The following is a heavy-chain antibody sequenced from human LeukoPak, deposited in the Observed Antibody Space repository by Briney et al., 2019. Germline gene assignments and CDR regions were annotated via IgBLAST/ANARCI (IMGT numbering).Heavy chain of an antibody. J-gene: IGHJ4*02. CDR3: AKDMGASVYSGSGGDY. V-gene: IGHV3-11*01. Sequence: GGSLRLSCAASGFTFSDYYMSWIRQAPGKGLEWVSYISSSGSTIYYADSVKGRFTISRDNAKNSLYLQMNSLRAEDTALYYCAKDMGASVYSGSGGDYWGQGTLVTVSS. CDR2: ISSSGSTI. D-gene: IGHD6-6*01. CDR1: GFTFSDYY.